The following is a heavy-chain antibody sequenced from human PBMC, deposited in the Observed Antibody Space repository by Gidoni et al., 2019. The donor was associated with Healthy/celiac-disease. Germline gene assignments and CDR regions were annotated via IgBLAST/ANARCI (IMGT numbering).Heavy chain of an antibody. J-gene: IGHJ6*02. V-gene: IGHV4-59*01. CDR2: IYYSGST. Sequence: QVQLQESGPGLVKPSETLSLTCTVSGGSISSYYWSWIRQPPGKGLEWIGYIYYSGSTNYNPSLKSRVTISVDTSKNQFSLKLSSVTAADTAVYYCARASPVAVAGIVTYGMDVWGQGTTVTVSS. CDR1: GGSISSYY. CDR3: ARASPVAVAGIVTYGMDV. D-gene: IGHD6-19*01.